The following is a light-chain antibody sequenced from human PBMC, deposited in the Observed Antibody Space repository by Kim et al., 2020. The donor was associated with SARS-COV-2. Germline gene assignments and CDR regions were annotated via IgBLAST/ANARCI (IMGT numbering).Light chain of an antibody. CDR3: QQYNNWPTWT. Sequence: SPGEGTTLSCRASQSVSSNLAWYQQKPGQAPSLLIYDASTRATGIPARFSGSGSGTEFTLTISSLQSEDFAIYYCQQYNNWPTWTFGQGTKVDIK. V-gene: IGKV3-15*01. CDR2: DAS. CDR1: QSVSSN. J-gene: IGKJ1*01.